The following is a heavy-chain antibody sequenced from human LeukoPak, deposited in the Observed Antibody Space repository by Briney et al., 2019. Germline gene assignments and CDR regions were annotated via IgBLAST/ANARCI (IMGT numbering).Heavy chain of an antibody. CDR1: GVSISSGGYS. Sequence: SQTLSLTCAVSGVSISSGGYSWRWIRQPPGKGLEWIGYIYHSGSTYYNPSLKSRVTISVDTSMNQFSLKLSFVTTADTAVYYCARALGYCSGGSCTRGYNWFDPWGQGTLVTVPS. CDR3: ARALGYCSGGSCTRGYNWFDP. CDR2: IYHSGST. V-gene: IGHV4-30-2*01. D-gene: IGHD2-15*01. J-gene: IGHJ5*02.